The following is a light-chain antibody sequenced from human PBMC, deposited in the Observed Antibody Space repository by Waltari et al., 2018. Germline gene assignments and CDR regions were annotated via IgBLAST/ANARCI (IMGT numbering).Light chain of an antibody. Sequence: QSALNQPVSVSGSPGQSIPISCTGNSNDVGTYKFVSWFQQHPGKAPKVRIVEGNGRPSGVSKRCSGSKSGNTASLTISGLQPEDEADYYCCSYAGSSTWVFGGGTKLTVL. V-gene: IGLV2-23*01. CDR1: SNDVGTYKF. J-gene: IGLJ3*02. CDR3: CSYAGSSTWV. CDR2: EGN.